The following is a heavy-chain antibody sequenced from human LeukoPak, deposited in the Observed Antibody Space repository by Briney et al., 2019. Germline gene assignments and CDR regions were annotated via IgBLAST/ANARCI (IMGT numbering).Heavy chain of an antibody. CDR3: AKRAPGSGSYYNFAY. J-gene: IGHJ4*02. D-gene: IGHD3-10*01. Sequence: GGSLRLSCAASGFTFSSYAMSCVRLAPGKGLEWVSAISGSGGSTYYADSVKGRFTISRDNSKNTLYLQMNSLRAEDTAVYYCAKRAPGSGSYYNFAYWGQGTLVTVSS. V-gene: IGHV3-23*01. CDR1: GFTFSSYA. CDR2: ISGSGGST.